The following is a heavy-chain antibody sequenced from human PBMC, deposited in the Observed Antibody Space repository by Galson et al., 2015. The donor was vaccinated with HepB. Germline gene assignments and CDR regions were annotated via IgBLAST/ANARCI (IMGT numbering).Heavy chain of an antibody. CDR3: ARDRYSGYDWDAFDI. CDR1: GYTFTSYA. V-gene: IGHV1-3*01. CDR2: INAGNGNT. Sequence: SVKVSCKASGYTFTSYAMHWVRQAPGQRLEWMGWINAGNGNTKYSQKFQGRVTITRDTSASTAYMELSSLRSEDTAVYYCARDRYSGYDWDAFDIWGQGTMVTVSS. D-gene: IGHD5-12*01. J-gene: IGHJ3*02.